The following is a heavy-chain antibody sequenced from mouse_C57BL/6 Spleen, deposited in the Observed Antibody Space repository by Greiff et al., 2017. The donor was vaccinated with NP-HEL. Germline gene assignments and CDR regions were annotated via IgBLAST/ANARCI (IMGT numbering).Heavy chain of an antibody. D-gene: IGHD1-1*01. CDR1: GFTFSSYA. V-gene: IGHV5-4*03. CDR3: ARGGDYYGSSPHYAMDY. Sequence: EVKLMESGGGLVKPGGSLKLSCAASGFTFSSYAMSWVRQTPEKRLEWVATISDGGSYTYYPDNVKGRFTISRDNAKNNLYLQMSHLKSEDTAMYYCARGGDYYGSSPHYAMDYWGQGTSVTVSS. J-gene: IGHJ4*01. CDR2: ISDGGSYT.